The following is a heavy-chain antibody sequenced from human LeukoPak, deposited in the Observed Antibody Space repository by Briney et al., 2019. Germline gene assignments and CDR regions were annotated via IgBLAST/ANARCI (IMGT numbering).Heavy chain of an antibody. D-gene: IGHD3-16*01. CDR3: ASDPWGY. J-gene: IGHJ4*02. V-gene: IGHV3-30*03. CDR1: GFTFSSYA. CDR2: ISFDGINK. Sequence: GGSLRLSCAASGFTFSSYAMSWVRQAPGKGLEWVAVISFDGINKFYADSVKGRFIISRDNSKNTVYLQMNSLKPEDTAFYYCASDPWGYWGQGTLVTVSS.